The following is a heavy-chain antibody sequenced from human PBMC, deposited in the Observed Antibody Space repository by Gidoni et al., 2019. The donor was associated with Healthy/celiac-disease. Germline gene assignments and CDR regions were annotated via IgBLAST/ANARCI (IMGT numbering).Heavy chain of an antibody. V-gene: IGHV3-23*01. CDR2: ISGLGGST. Sequence: EVQLLESGGGLVQPGGSLRISCAATGFTFSSYAMSWVRQAPGKGLVCVSAISGLGGSTYYADSVKGRFTISRDNSKNTLYLQMNSLRAEDTAVYYCAKCLRGWCDYWGQGTLVTVSS. CDR3: AKCLRGWCDY. CDR1: GFTFSSYA. D-gene: IGHD6-19*01. J-gene: IGHJ4*02.